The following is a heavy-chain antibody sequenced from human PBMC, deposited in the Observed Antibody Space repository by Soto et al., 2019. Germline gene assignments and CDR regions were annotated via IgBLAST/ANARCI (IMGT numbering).Heavy chain of an antibody. CDR3: ARAAYDYVWGSYLRY. J-gene: IGHJ4*02. V-gene: IGHV1-2*04. D-gene: IGHD3-16*02. Sequence: QVQLVQSGAEVKKPGASVKVSCKASGYTFTGYYMHWVRQAPGQGLEWMGWINPNSGGTNYAQKFQGWVTMTRDTSISTAYMGLSGLRSDDTAVYYCARAAYDYVWGSYLRYWGQGTLVTVSS. CDR1: GYTFTGYY. CDR2: INPNSGGT.